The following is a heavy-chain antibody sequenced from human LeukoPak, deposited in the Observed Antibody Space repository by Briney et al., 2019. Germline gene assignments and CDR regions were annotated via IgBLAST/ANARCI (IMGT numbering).Heavy chain of an antibody. Sequence: GGSLRLSCAASGFTFDDYGMSWVRQAPGKGLEWVSGINWNGGSTGYADSVKGRFTISRDNAKNSLYLQMNSLRAEDTALYYCARDLGFCSSPSGRRGVYWGQETLVTSSS. J-gene: IGHJ4*02. CDR1: GFTFDDYG. CDR3: ARDLGFCSSPSGRRGVY. V-gene: IGHV3-20*04. CDR2: INWNGGST. D-gene: IGHD2-2*01.